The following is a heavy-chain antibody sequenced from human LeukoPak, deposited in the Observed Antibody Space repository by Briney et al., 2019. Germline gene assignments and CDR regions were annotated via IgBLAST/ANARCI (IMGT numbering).Heavy chain of an antibody. CDR3: ARDRRIAVAGIYYFDY. CDR2: ISAYNGNT. V-gene: IGHV1-18*04. Sequence: ASVKVSCKASGYTFTGYYMHWVRQAPGQGLEWMGWISAYNGNTNYAQKLQGRVTMTTDTSTSTAYMELRSLRSDDTAVYYCARDRRIAVAGIYYFDYWGQGTLVTVSS. D-gene: IGHD6-19*01. CDR1: GYTFTGYY. J-gene: IGHJ4*02.